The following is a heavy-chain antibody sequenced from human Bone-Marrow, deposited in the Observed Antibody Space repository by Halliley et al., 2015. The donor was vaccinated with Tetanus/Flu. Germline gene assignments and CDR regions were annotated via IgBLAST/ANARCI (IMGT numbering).Heavy chain of an antibody. CDR2: ISGNDNYI. J-gene: IGHJ4*02. D-gene: IGHD5-18*01. CDR3: ARSGYDYDFES. Sequence: EAVSHISGNDNYIKCACFVKGRFTVSRDKAKNSLYLQMNRVRVEDAAVYYCARSGYDYDFESWGQGTLVNVPS. V-gene: IGHV3-11*03.